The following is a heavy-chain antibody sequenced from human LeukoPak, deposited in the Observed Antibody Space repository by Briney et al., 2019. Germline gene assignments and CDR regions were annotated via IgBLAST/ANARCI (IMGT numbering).Heavy chain of an antibody. CDR2: IKEDGSEK. J-gene: IGHJ4*02. Sequence: GGSLRLSCAASGFTFSGSWMSWVRQAPGKGLEWVANIKEDGSEKYYVDSVRGRFGISRDNAKNSLYLQMNSLRAEDTAVYYCVRDGRPLDYWGQGTLVTVSS. CDR3: VRDGRPLDY. D-gene: IGHD1-1*01. V-gene: IGHV3-7*01. CDR1: GFTFSGSW.